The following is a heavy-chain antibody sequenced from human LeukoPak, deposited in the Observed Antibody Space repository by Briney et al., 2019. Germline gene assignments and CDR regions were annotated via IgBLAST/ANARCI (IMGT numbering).Heavy chain of an antibody. J-gene: IGHJ6*03. Sequence: SGGSLRLSCAASGFTFSSYGMHWVRQAPGKGLEWVAFIRYDGSNKYYADSVKGRFTISRDNSKNTLYLQMNSLRAEDTAVYYCAKDGITMVRGVILGYYYYMDVWGKGTTVTISS. CDR2: IRYDGSNK. CDR3: AKDGITMVRGVILGYYYYMDV. CDR1: GFTFSSYG. V-gene: IGHV3-30*02. D-gene: IGHD3-10*01.